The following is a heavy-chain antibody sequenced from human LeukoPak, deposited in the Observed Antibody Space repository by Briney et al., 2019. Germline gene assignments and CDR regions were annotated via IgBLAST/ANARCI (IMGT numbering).Heavy chain of an antibody. CDR2: IYYSGST. CDR3: ARRFDL. CDR1: GGSVNDYY. D-gene: IGHD3-10*01. V-gene: IGHV4-59*08. J-gene: IGHJ3*01. Sequence: SETLSLTCTVSGGSVNDYYWSCIRQPPGKGLEYIGYIYYSGSTNYNPSLKSRVTISIDTSKSHFSLKLSSVTAADTAVYYCARRFDLWGQGTMVTVSS.